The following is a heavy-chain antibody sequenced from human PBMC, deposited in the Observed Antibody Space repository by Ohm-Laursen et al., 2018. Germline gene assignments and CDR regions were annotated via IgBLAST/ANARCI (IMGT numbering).Heavy chain of an antibody. J-gene: IGHJ4*02. Sequence: SETLSLTCAVYGGSFSGYYWSWIRQPPGKGLEWIGEINHSGSTTYNPSLKSRVTISVDTSKNQFSLKLNSVTAADTAVYYCARDGSGWYSHWGQGTLVTVPS. V-gene: IGHV4-34*01. CDR1: GGSFSGYY. CDR3: ARDGSGWYSH. D-gene: IGHD6-19*01. CDR2: INHSGST.